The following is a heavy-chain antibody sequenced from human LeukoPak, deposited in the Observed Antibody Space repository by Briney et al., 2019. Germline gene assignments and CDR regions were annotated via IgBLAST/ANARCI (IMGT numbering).Heavy chain of an antibody. J-gene: IGHJ3*02. Sequence: ASVKVSCKASGYTFTSYAMHWVRQAPGQRLEWMGWINAGNGNTKYSQKFQGRVTITRDTSASTAYMELSSLRSEDTAVYYCARGRPVNDAFDIWGQGTMVTVSS. CDR3: ARGRPVNDAFDI. V-gene: IGHV1-3*01. D-gene: IGHD3-10*01. CDR2: INAGNGNT. CDR1: GYTFTSYA.